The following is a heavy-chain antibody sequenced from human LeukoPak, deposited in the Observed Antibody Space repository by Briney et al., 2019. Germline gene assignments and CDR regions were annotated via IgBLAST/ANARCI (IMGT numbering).Heavy chain of an antibody. CDR2: ISGSGGST. D-gene: IGHD2-15*01. V-gene: IGHV3-23*01. J-gene: IGHJ4*02. CDR1: GFTFSSYA. Sequence: GGSLRLSCAASGFTFSSYAMSAVRQAPGEGREWGSAISGSGGSTYYAGSVKGGFTISRDNSKNTLYLQMNSLRAEDTAVYYCAKSARARNCSAGSCYLFLPFDYWGQGTLVTVSS. CDR3: AKSARARNCSAGSCYLFLPFDY.